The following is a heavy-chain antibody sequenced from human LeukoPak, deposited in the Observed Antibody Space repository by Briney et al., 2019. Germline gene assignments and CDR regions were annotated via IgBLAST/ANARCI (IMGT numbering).Heavy chain of an antibody. CDR3: ARGSEMGATTSNYMDV. J-gene: IGHJ6*03. CDR2: ISAYNGNT. CDR1: GYTFTSYG. D-gene: IGHD1-26*01. V-gene: IGHV1-18*01. Sequence: ASVKVSCKASGYTFTSYGISWVRQAPAQGLEWMGWISAYNGNTNYAQKLQGRVTMTTDTSTSTAYMELRSLRSDDTAVYYCARGSEMGATTSNYMDVWGKGTTVTVSS.